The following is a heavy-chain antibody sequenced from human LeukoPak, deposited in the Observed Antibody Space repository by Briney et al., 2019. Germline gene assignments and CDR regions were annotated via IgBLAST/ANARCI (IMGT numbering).Heavy chain of an antibody. CDR2: IIVGSGAT. CDR1: GFTSTNFA. J-gene: IGHJ4*02. CDR3: AADLSNPRMGASYLDS. Sequence: SVKVSCKASGFTSTNFAVQWVRQTRGQRLEWIGWIIVGSGATKCAQDFQERVAITRDLSTSTLYMELRSLTSEDTAVYYCAADLSNPRMGASYLDSWGQGTLVTVSS. D-gene: IGHD3-16*01. V-gene: IGHV1-58*01.